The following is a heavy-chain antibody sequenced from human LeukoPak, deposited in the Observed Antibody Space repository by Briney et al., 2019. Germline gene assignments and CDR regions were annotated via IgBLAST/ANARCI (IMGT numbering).Heavy chain of an antibody. CDR1: GGSISSSSYY. CDR2: IYYSGST. Sequence: SETLSLTCTVSGGSISSSSYYWGWIRQPPGKGLEWIGSIYYSGSTYYNPSLKSRVTISVDTSKNQFSLKLSSVTAADTAVYYCARSIAVANYYYYYGMDVWGQGTTVTVSS. CDR3: ARSIAVANYYYYYGMDV. J-gene: IGHJ6*02. V-gene: IGHV4-39*07. D-gene: IGHD6-19*01.